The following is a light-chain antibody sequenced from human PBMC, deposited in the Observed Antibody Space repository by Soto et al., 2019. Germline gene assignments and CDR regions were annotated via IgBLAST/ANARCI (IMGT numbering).Light chain of an antibody. CDR1: QDIRGA. J-gene: IGKJ5*01. CDR2: DVF. Sequence: AIQVTQSPSSLSASVGDRFTITCRASQDIRGALAWYQQKPGKAPKLLIYDVFTVQSGVPSRFSGRGSGTEFTLTITSLQPEDFATYYCQQFNIYPITFGQGTRLDI. V-gene: IGKV1-13*02. CDR3: QQFNIYPIT.